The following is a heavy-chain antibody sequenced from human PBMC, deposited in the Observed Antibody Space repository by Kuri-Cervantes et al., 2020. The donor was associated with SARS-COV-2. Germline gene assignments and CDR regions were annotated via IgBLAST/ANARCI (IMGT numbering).Heavy chain of an antibody. Sequence: SEPLSLTSTVSGGSISSSSYYWGWIRQPPGKGLEWIGSIYYSGSTYYNPSLKSRVTISIDTSKNQFSLNLTSVTAADTAVYSCARGSYSFGVDYWGQGTLATVSS. D-gene: IGHD1-26*01. CDR2: IYYSGST. J-gene: IGHJ4*02. CDR1: GGSISSSSYY. CDR3: ARGSYSFGVDY. V-gene: IGHV4-39*07.